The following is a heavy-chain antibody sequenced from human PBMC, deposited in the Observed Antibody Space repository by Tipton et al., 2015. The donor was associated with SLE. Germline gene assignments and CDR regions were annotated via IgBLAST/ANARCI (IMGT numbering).Heavy chain of an antibody. J-gene: IGHJ4*02. CDR2: IHTSGST. CDR3: ARTNGGGATFFDY. CDR1: GHSITNYY. D-gene: IGHD7-27*01. Sequence: TLSLTCTVSGHSITNYYWSWIRHSAGKGLECIGRIHTSGSTNYNPSLKSRVTMSVDTAKSQFSLKLTSVIAADTAVYYCARTNGGGATFFDYWGQGTLVTVSS. V-gene: IGHV4-4*07.